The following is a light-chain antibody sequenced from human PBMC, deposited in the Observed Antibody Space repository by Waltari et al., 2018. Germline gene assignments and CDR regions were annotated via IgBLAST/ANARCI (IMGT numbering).Light chain of an antibody. J-gene: IGKJ2*01. Sequence: EIVMTQSPAILSVSPGAGATLSCRASHGIGTNLAWYQKKPGQAHRPLIYDASTRAPGIPARFTGGGSETEYTLVISSLQSEDSALYFCQQYRDWYSFGQGTKLEIK. V-gene: IGKV3-15*01. CDR3: QQYRDWYS. CDR1: HGIGTN. CDR2: DAS.